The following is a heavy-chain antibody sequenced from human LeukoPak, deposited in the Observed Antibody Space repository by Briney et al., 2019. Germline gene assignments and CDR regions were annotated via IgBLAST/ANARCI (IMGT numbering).Heavy chain of an antibody. CDR2: INSDGSST. Sequence: GGSLRLSCAASGFTFSSYWMHWVRQAPGKGLVWVSRINSDGSSTSYADSVKGRFTISRDNAKNTLYLQMNSLSAEDTAVYYCARGKVDTAMAIDYWGQGTLVTVSS. V-gene: IGHV3-74*01. D-gene: IGHD5-18*01. CDR3: ARGKVDTAMAIDY. CDR1: GFTFSSYW. J-gene: IGHJ4*02.